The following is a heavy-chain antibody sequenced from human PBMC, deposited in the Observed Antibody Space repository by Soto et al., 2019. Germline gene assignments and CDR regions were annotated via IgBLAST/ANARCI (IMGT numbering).Heavy chain of an antibody. CDR2: IIPIFGTA. D-gene: IGHD1-26*01. CDR1: GGTFSSDA. CDR3: ERAPGSWEYYYYGMDV. Sequence: QVQLVQSGAEVKKPGSSVKVSCKASGGTFSSDAISWVRQAPGQGREWMGGIIPIFGTANYAQKFQGRVTITAEESTTTAYVELSSLGSEETAVYYCERAPGSWEYYYYGMDVWGQGTTVTVSS. J-gene: IGHJ6*02. V-gene: IGHV1-69*01.